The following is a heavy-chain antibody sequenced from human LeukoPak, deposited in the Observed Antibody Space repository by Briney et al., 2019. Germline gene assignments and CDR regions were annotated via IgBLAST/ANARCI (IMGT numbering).Heavy chain of an antibody. CDR2: IYYSGST. CDR1: GGSFSGYY. CDR3: ARLDILTSYVRFDF. V-gene: IGHV4-34*01. Sequence: SETLSLTCAVYGGSFSGYYWGWIRQPPGKGLEWIGNIYYSGSTYYNPSLKSRVTISVDTSKNQFSLKLSSVTAAETAVYYCARLDILTSYVRFDFWGQGTLVTVSS. J-gene: IGHJ4*02. D-gene: IGHD3-9*01.